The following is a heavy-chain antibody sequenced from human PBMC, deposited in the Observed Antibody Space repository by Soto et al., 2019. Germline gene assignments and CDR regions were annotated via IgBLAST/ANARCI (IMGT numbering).Heavy chain of an antibody. J-gene: IGHJ4*01. CDR3: ARRWSGNDY. V-gene: IGHV4-59*01. CDR1: GGSITSYY. CDR2: IHNSGST. Sequence: QVQLQESGPGLVKPSETLSLTCTASGGSITSYYWSWIRQPPGKGLEWIGYIHNSGSTSYNPSLQSRVTISADVSKNQFSLHLRSVTAADTAVYYCARRWSGNDYWGHGTLVTVSS. D-gene: IGHD3-10*01.